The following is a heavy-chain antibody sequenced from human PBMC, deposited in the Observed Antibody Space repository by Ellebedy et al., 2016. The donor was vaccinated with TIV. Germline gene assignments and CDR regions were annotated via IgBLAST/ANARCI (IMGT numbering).Heavy chain of an antibody. J-gene: IGHJ4*02. V-gene: IGHV4-34*01. D-gene: IGHD6-19*01. CDR2: INHSGST. CDR1: GGSISNYY. CDR3: ARAVALDY. Sequence: MPSETLSLTCIVSGGSISNYYWSWIRQPPGKGLEWIGEINHSGSTNYNPSLKSRVTISVDTSKNQFSLKLSSVTAADTAVYYCARAVALDYWGQGTLVTVSS.